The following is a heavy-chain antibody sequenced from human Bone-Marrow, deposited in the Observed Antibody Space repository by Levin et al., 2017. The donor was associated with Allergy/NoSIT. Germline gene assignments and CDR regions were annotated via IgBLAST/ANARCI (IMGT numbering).Heavy chain of an antibody. Sequence: ASVKVSCKASGGTFSSYAISWVRQAPGQGLEWMGGIIPIFGTANYAQKFQGRVTITADESTSTAYMELSSLRSEDTAVYYCARRERDLSVWWELGDYWGQGTLVTVSS. J-gene: IGHJ4*02. V-gene: IGHV1-69*13. CDR1: GGTFSSYA. CDR2: IIPIFGTA. D-gene: IGHD1-26*01. CDR3: ARRERDLSVWWELGDY.